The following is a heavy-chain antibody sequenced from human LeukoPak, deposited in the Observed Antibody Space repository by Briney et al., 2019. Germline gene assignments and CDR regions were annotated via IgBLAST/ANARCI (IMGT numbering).Heavy chain of an antibody. V-gene: IGHV4-4*07. D-gene: IGHD4-23*01. J-gene: IGHJ6*02. Sequence: SETLSLTCTVSGGSISSYYWSWIRQPAGKGLEWIGRIYTSGSTNYNPSLKSRVTMSVDTSKNQFSLKLSSVTAADTAVYYCASSSHYGGDYYYGMDVWGQGTTVTVSS. CDR3: ASSSHYGGDYYYGMDV. CDR2: IYTSGST. CDR1: GGSISSYY.